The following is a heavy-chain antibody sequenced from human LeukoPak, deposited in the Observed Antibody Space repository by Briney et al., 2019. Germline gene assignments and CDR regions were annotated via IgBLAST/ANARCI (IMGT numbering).Heavy chain of an antibody. D-gene: IGHD4-17*01. V-gene: IGHV3-21*01. CDR3: ARGLHYGDYADY. CDR2: ISSSSSYI. J-gene: IGHJ4*02. Sequence: KPGGSLRLSCAASGFTFSSYSMNWVRQAPGKGLEWVSSISSSSSYIYYADSVKGRFTISRDNAKNPLYLQMNSLRAEDTAVYYCARGLHYGDYADYWGQGTLVTVSS. CDR1: GFTFSSYS.